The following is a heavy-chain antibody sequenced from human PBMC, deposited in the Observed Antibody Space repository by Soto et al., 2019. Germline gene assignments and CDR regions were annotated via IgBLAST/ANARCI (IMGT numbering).Heavy chain of an antibody. CDR3: AKDTTVNYYDSSGYYPRNAFDI. V-gene: IGHV3-23*01. CDR2: ISGSGGST. CDR1: GFTFSSYA. D-gene: IGHD3-22*01. Sequence: PGGSLRLSCAASGFTFSSYAMSWVRQAPGKGLEWVSAISGSGGSTYYADSVKGRFTISRDNSKNTLYLQMNSLRAEDTAVYYCAKDTTVNYYDSSGYYPRNAFDIWGQGTMVTVSS. J-gene: IGHJ3*02.